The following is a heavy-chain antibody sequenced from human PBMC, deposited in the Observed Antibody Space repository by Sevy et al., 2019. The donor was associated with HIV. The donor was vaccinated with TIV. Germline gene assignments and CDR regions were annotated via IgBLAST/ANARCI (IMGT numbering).Heavy chain of an antibody. CDR3: AKALNPALESMLQVNLRTLKGFDV. CDR1: GFTFNTHA. J-gene: IGHJ3*01. Sequence: LSLTCAASGFTFNTHAMNWVRQAPGKGLEWVSTISGPGYNTYYADSVKGRFTISRDNSQNTLHLQMNSLRADDTAVYYCAKALNPALESMLQVNLRTLKGFDVWGQGTMVTVSS. V-gene: IGHV3-23*01. CDR2: ISGPGYNT. D-gene: IGHD2-8*01.